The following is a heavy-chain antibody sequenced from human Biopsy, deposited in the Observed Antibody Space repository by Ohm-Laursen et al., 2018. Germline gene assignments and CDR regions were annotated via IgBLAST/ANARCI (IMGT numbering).Heavy chain of an antibody. J-gene: IGHJ1*01. D-gene: IGHD3-9*01. Sequence: SSVKVSCKAPGGTFSNYGVNWVRQAPGQGLEWLGGNIPILGTGNYAQKFQDRVTVAADTSTSTATMELRSLRSDDTAVYYCATKLTGYFHHWGQGSLVTVSS. V-gene: IGHV1-69*06. CDR2: NIPILGTG. CDR3: ATKLTGYFHH. CDR1: GGTFSNYG.